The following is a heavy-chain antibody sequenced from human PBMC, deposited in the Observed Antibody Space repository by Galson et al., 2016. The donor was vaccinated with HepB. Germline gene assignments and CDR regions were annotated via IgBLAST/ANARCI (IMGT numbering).Heavy chain of an antibody. J-gene: IGHJ4*02. CDR3: ARKREQLVLGVFDY. Sequence: ETLSLTCTVSGASITNNNWWSWVRQSPGQGLDWIGEIYRSGSTNYKPSLKSRVTMSVDKSKNQFSLKVTSVTAADTAVYYCARKREQLVLGVFDYWGQGTLVTVSS. CDR1: GASITNNNW. D-gene: IGHD6-13*01. V-gene: IGHV4-4*02. CDR2: IYRSGST.